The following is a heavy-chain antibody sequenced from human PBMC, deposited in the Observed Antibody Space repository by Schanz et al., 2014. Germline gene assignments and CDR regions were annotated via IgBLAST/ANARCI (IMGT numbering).Heavy chain of an antibody. CDR1: GGTFSTYP. CDR2: IIPIHGIV. V-gene: IGHV1-69*04. J-gene: IGHJ4*02. D-gene: IGHD5-12*01. CDR3: ARDVSAYVGNYFDY. Sequence: QVQLVQSGAEVKKPGSSMKVSCKASGGTFSTYPINWLRQAPGQGLEWMGRIIPIHGIVNYAQRFQDRVRITADKSSSTAYMELSSLRSDDTAVYYCARDVSAYVGNYFDYWGQGTLVTVSS.